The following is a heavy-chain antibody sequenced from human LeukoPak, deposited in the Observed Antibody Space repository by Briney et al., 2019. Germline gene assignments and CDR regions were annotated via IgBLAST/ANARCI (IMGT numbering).Heavy chain of an antibody. J-gene: IGHJ6*02. V-gene: IGHV3-21*01. CDR2: ISSSSSYI. CDR1: GFTFSSYS. D-gene: IGHD6-13*01. CDR3: ARVIVPVAAGHYYYYGMDV. Sequence: GGSLRLSCAASGFTFSSYSMNWVRQAPGKGLEWVSSISSSSSYIYYADSVKGRFTISRDNSKNTLYLQMNSLRAEDTAVYYCARVIVPVAAGHYYYYGMDVWGQGTTVTVSS.